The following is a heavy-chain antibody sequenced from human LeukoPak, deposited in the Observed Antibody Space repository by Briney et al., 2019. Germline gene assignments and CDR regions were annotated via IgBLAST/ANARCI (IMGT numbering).Heavy chain of an antibody. CDR3: AKGGSGYYDSSGYYLQSPFDY. Sequence: GGSLRLSCAASGFTVSSNYMSWVRQAPGKGLEWVSVIYSGGSTYYADSVKGRFTISRDNSKNTLYLQMNSLRAEDTAVYYCAKGGSGYYDSSGYYLQSPFDYWGQGTLVTVSS. J-gene: IGHJ4*02. CDR2: IYSGGST. CDR1: GFTVSSNY. D-gene: IGHD3-22*01. V-gene: IGHV3-53*05.